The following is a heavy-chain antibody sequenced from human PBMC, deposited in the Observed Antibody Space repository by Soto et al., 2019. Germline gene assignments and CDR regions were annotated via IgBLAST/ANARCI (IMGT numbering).Heavy chain of an antibody. V-gene: IGHV4-34*01. CDR3: ARVGGVPAATAGAFDI. D-gene: IGHD2-2*01. CDR2: INHSGST. J-gene: IGHJ3*02. Sequence: QVQLQQWGAGLLKPSETLSLTCAVYGGSFSGYYWSWIRQPPGKGLEWIGEINHSGSTNYNPSLKSRVTISVDTYKNQFSLKLSSVTAADTDVYYCARVGGVPAATAGAFDIWGQGTMVTVSS. CDR1: GGSFSGYY.